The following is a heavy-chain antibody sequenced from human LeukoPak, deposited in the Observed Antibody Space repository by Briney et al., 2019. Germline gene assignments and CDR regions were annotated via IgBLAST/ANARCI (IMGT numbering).Heavy chain of an antibody. J-gene: IGHJ4*02. CDR2: MNPNSGNT. V-gene: IGHV1-8*01. CDR3: ARSIETLTYSSSWYFPVDY. CDR1: GYTFTSYD. Sequence: ASVKVSCKASGYTFTSYDINWVRQATGQGLEWMGWMNPNSGNTGYAQKFQGRVTMTRNTSISTAHMELSSLRSGDTAVYYCARSIETLTYSSSWYFPVDYWGQGTLVTVSS. D-gene: IGHD6-13*01.